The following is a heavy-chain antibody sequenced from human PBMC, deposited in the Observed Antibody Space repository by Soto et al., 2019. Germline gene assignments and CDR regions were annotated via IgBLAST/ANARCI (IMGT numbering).Heavy chain of an antibody. CDR2: INNDGSRT. D-gene: IGHD1-26*01. V-gene: IGHV3-74*01. Sequence: GFLSLSCAAPGSAFSNYWMHWVRQVPGEGLVWVSSINNDGSRTWYADSVRGRIAMSRDNARNLVYLQMNSLRAEDTAVYYRGTTFDYWGQGTLVTVSS. CDR1: GSAFSNYW. J-gene: IGHJ4*02. CDR3: GTTFDY.